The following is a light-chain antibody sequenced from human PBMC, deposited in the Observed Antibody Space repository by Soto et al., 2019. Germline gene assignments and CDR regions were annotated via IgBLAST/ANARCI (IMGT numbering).Light chain of an antibody. Sequence: DIQMTQSPSTLSASVGDRVTITCRASQSVNIWLAWYQQKPGKAPKLLIYKASSLESGVPSRFSGSGSGTEFTLTISSLQPDDFATYYCQQYNTYSRTFGQGTKVGIK. CDR2: KAS. J-gene: IGKJ1*01. CDR3: QQYNTYSRT. V-gene: IGKV1-5*03. CDR1: QSVNIW.